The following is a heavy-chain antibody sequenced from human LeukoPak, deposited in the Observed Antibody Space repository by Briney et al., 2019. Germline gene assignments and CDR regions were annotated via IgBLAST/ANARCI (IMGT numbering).Heavy chain of an antibody. V-gene: IGHV3-30*02. Sequence: PGGSLRLSCAASGFTFSSYSMNWVRQAPGKGLEWVAFIRHDGSNKYYADSVKGRFTISRDNSKNTLYLQMNSLRTEDTAVYYCARDSDYSNYGAFDIWGQGTMVTVSS. J-gene: IGHJ3*02. CDR3: ARDSDYSNYGAFDI. D-gene: IGHD4-11*01. CDR2: IRHDGSNK. CDR1: GFTFSSYS.